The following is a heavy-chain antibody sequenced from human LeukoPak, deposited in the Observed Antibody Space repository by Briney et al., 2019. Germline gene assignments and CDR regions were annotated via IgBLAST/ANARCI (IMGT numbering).Heavy chain of an antibody. Sequence: PGRSLRLSCAASGFTFSSYAMHWVRQAPGKGLEWVAVISYDGSNKYYADSVKGRFTISRDNSKNTLYLQMNSLRAEDTAVYYCAREGLLSIVMDVWGQGTTVTVSS. CDR1: GFTFSSYA. V-gene: IGHV3-30-3*01. D-gene: IGHD2/OR15-2a*01. CDR3: AREGLLSIVMDV. J-gene: IGHJ6*02. CDR2: ISYDGSNK.